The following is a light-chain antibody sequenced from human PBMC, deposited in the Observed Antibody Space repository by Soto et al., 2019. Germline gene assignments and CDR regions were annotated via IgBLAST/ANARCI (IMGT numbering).Light chain of an antibody. CDR3: QQYGSWWT. V-gene: IGKV3-20*01. CDR1: QSVSSSH. Sequence: EIVLTQSPGILSLSPGERATLSCRASQSVSSSHLAWYQQKPGQTPRLLIYGASSRATGIPDRFSGSGSGTDFTLTISRLEPEDFAVYYCQQYGSWWTFGQGTKVEIK. J-gene: IGKJ1*01. CDR2: GAS.